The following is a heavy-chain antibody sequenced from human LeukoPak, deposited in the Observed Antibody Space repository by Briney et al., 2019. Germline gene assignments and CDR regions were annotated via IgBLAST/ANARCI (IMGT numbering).Heavy chain of an antibody. J-gene: IGHJ4*02. CDR1: GFTFSNAW. CDR2: IKSKTDGGTT. CDR3: TPFLTGY. D-gene: IGHD3-9*01. Sequence: GGSLRLSCAASGFTFSNAWMSWVRQAPGKGLEWVGRIKSKTDGGTTDYAAPVKGRFTIARDDSKNTLYLHMNSLQPEDTAVYYCTPFLTGYWGQGALVTVSS. V-gene: IGHV3-15*01.